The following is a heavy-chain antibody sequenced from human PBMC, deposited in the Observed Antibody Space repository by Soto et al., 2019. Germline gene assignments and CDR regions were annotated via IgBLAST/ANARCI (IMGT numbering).Heavy chain of an antibody. CDR2: ISGSGGST. V-gene: IGHV3-23*01. D-gene: IGHD3-3*01. Sequence: GGSLRLSCAASGFTFSSYAMSWVRQAPGKGLEWVSAISGSGGSTYYADSVKGRFTISRGNSKNTLYLQMNSLRAEDTAVYYCAKGSRLLEWLLSHFDYWGQGTLVTVSS. CDR1: GFTFSSYA. CDR3: AKGSRLLEWLLSHFDY. J-gene: IGHJ4*02.